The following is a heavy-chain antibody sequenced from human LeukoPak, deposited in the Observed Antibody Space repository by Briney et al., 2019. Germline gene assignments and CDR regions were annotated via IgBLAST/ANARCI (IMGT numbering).Heavy chain of an antibody. D-gene: IGHD6-19*01. Sequence: PSETPSLTCTVSVGSTFSISYYCSWIRHPPGEGLEWIGEINHSGSTNYIPSLKSRLTISVHTSQLQSSLKLSYVTAADTAVYYCARQALARGLPFDYWGQGTLVTVSS. CDR3: ARQALARGLPFDY. V-gene: IGHV4-39*01. CDR2: INHSGST. CDR1: VGSTFSISYY. J-gene: IGHJ4*02.